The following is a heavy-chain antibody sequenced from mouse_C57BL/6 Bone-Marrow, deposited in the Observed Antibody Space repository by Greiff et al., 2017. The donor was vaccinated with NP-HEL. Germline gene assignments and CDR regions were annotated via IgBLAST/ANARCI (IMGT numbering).Heavy chain of an antibody. CDR2: INPSNGGT. V-gene: IGHV1-53*01. Sequence: QVQLQQPGTELVKPGASVKLSCKASGYTFTSYWMHWVKQRPGQGLEWIGNINPSNGGTNYNEKFKSKATLTVDKSSSTAYMQLSSLTSEDSAVYYCAGYRRRYYGSSYDWFAYWGQGTLVTVSA. CDR1: GYTFTSYW. CDR3: AGYRRRYYGSSYDWFAY. J-gene: IGHJ3*01. D-gene: IGHD1-1*01.